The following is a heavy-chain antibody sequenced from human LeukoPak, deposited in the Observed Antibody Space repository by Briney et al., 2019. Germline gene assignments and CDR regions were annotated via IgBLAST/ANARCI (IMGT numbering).Heavy chain of an antibody. J-gene: IGHJ3*02. CDR3: ARDKLYCSGGSCPIGGAFDI. Sequence: GGSLRLSCVASGFTLSSYWMNWVRQAPGKGLEWVSGINWNGGSTGYADSVKGRFTISRDNAKNSLYLQMNSLRAEDTALYYCARDKLYCSGGSCPIGGAFDIWGQGTMVTVSS. CDR2: INWNGGST. V-gene: IGHV3-20*04. CDR1: GFTLSSYW. D-gene: IGHD2-15*01.